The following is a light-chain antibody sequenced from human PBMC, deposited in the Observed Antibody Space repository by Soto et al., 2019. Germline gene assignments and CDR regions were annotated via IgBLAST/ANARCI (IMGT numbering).Light chain of an antibody. CDR2: EVT. CDR3: CTYARNRLYV. CDR1: GSDAGGYNY. V-gene: IGLV2-14*01. Sequence: QSALTQPASVSGSPGQSITISCTGTGSDAGGYNYVSWYQQHPGKAPKLMIYEVTHRPSGISDRFSGSKSGNMASLTISGLQDEDEASYYCCTYARNRLYVFGSGTKLTVL. J-gene: IGLJ1*01.